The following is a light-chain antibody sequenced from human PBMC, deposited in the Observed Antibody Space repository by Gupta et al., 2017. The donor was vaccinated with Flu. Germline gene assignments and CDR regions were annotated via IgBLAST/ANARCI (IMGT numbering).Light chain of an antibody. J-gene: IGLJ3*02. CDR3: SSFTSTRTLL. Sequence: ITSSCTGTSSDVGGYKYGSWYQQPPGKVTKRRIYEVSIRPSVVSNRFSGSKSGNTAYLTISGPQAEDEADYYCSSFTSTRTLLFGGGTKLTVL. CDR2: EVS. CDR1: SSDVGGYKY. V-gene: IGLV2-14*01.